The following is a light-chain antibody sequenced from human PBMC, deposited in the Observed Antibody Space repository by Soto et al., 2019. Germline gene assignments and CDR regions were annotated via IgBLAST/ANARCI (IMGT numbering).Light chain of an antibody. J-gene: IGKJ5*01. CDR2: AAS. V-gene: IGKV1-9*01. CDR1: QGISSY. Sequence: NPFNHYPTFLASSVGGRLTTTFRASQGISSYLAWYQQKPGKAPKLLIYAASTLQSGVPSRFSGSGSGTEFTLTISSLQPEDFATYYCQQLNSYLTFGQGTRLEIK. CDR3: QQLNSYLT.